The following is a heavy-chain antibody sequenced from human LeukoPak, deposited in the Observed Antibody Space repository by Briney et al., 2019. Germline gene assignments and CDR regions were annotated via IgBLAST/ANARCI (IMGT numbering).Heavy chain of an antibody. CDR3: ARDPSVYCSGGSCYLDY. V-gene: IGHV1-8*01. Sequence: ASVKVSCKASGYTFTSYDINWVRQAPGQGLEWMGWMNPNSGNTGYAQKFQGRVTMTRNTSISTAYMELSSLRSEDTAVYYCARDPSVYCSGGSCYLDYWGQGTLVTVSS. CDR2: MNPNSGNT. CDR1: GYTFTSYD. D-gene: IGHD2-15*01. J-gene: IGHJ4*02.